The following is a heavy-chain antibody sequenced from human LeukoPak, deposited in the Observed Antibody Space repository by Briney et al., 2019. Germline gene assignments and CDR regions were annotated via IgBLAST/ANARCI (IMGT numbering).Heavy chain of an antibody. J-gene: IGHJ4*02. V-gene: IGHV3-74*01. CDR2: IHSDGSST. CDR3: ARGAPYYDIFIGYSPFDY. Sequence: GGSLRLSCAASRFIFRSYWMHWVRQAPGKGLVWVSRIHSDGSSTDYADSVRGRFTISRDNARDTLYLQMNGLRAEDTAVYYCARGAPYYDIFIGYSPFDYWGQGTLVTVSS. D-gene: IGHD3-9*01. CDR1: RFIFRSYW.